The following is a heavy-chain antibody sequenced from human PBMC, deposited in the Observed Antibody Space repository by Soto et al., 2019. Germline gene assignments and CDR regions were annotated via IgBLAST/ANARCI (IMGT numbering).Heavy chain of an antibody. J-gene: IGHJ4*02. D-gene: IGHD3-10*01. CDR3: ARGPGGFGDFSLDY. Sequence: QVQLQESGPGLVKPSETLSLTCTVSGGSINSYYWSWIRQPAGKGPEWIGRIYSGGSTNYNPSLKSRVTMSVDTSKNQFSLKVTSVAAADTAVYYCARGPGGFGDFSLDYWGQGTLVTVAP. CDR2: IYSGGST. CDR1: GGSINSYY. V-gene: IGHV4-4*07.